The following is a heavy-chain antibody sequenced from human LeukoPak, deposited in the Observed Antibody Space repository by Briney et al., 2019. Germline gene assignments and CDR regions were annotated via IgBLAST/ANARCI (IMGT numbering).Heavy chain of an antibody. V-gene: IGHV3-30-3*01. CDR1: GFTFSSYA. Sequence: HSGRSLRLSCAASGFTFSSYAMHWVRQAPGKGLEWEAVISYDGSNKYYADSVKGRFTISRDNSKNTLYLQMNSLRAEDTAVYYCARDPHSSGWLHFDYWGQGTLVTVSS. J-gene: IGHJ4*02. CDR3: ARDPHSSGWLHFDY. D-gene: IGHD6-19*01. CDR2: ISYDGSNK.